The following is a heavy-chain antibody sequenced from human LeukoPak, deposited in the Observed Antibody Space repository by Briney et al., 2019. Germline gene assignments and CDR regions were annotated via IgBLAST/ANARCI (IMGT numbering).Heavy chain of an antibody. Sequence: PGGSLRLSCAASGFTFDDYGMSWVRQAPGKGLEWVSGINWNGGSTGYADSVKGRFTISRDNAKNSLYLQMNSLRAEDTALYHCARSGELFNAFDIWGQGTMVTVSS. D-gene: IGHD3-10*01. V-gene: IGHV3-20*01. J-gene: IGHJ3*02. CDR1: GFTFDDYG. CDR2: INWNGGST. CDR3: ARSGELFNAFDI.